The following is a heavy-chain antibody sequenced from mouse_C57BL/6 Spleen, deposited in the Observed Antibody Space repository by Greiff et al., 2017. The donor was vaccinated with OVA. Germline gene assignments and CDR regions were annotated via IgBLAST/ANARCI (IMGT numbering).Heavy chain of an antibody. CDR3: ARRPTYFDV. CDR2: ISSGGSYT. V-gene: IGHV5-6*02. Sequence: EVKVVESGGDLVKPGGSLKLSCAASEFTFSSYGMSWVRQTPDKRLEWVATISSGGSYTYYPDSVKGRFTISRDNAKNTLYLQMSSLKSEDTAMYYCARRPTYFDVWGTGTTVTVSS. CDR1: EFTFSSYG. D-gene: IGHD2-10*01. J-gene: IGHJ1*03.